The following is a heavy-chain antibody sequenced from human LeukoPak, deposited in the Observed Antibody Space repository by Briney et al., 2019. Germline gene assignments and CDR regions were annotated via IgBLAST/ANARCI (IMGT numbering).Heavy chain of an antibody. D-gene: IGHD6-13*01. CDR1: GGSISSGDYY. V-gene: IGHV4-30-2*01. CDR3: AREEGGAAGKGFDY. Sequence: SETLSLTCIVSGGSISSGDYYWSWIRQPPGKGLEWIGYINHSGSTYYKPSLESRVTISVDRSKNHFSLNLSYVTAADTAVYYCAREEGGAAGKGFDYWGQGTPVTVSS. CDR2: INHSGST. J-gene: IGHJ4*02.